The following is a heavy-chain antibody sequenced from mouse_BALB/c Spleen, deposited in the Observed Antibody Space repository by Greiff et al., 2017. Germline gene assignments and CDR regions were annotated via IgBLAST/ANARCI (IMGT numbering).Heavy chain of an antibody. D-gene: IGHD2-4*01. CDR2: ISYDGSN. CDR1: GYSITSGYY. J-gene: IGHJ4*01. CDR3: ANLMITRDYAMDY. Sequence: DVKLQESGPGLVKPSQSLSLTCSVTGYSITSGYYWNWIRQFPGNKLEWMGYISYDGSNNYNPSLKNRISITRDTSKNQFFLKLNSVTTEDTATYYCANLMITRDYAMDYWGQGTSVTVSS. V-gene: IGHV3-6*02.